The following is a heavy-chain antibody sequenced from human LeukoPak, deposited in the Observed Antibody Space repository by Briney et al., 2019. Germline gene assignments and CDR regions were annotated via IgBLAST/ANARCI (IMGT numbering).Heavy chain of an antibody. CDR2: ISAYNGNT. D-gene: IGHD5-24*01. V-gene: IGHV1-18*01. Sequence: ASVKVSCKASGYTFTSYGISWVRQAPGQGLEWMGWISAYNGNTNYAQKLQGRVTMTTDTSTSTVYMQLSSLRSEDTAMYYCARIRDGYNDAYDIWGQGTVVTVPS. CDR3: ARIRDGYNDAYDI. CDR1: GYTFTSYG. J-gene: IGHJ3*02.